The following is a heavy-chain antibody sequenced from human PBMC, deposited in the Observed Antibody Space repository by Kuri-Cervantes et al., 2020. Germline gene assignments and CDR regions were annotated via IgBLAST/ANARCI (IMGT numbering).Heavy chain of an antibody. D-gene: IGHD5-12*01. CDR3: ARDDIRWLRPHPQYYYYGMDV. CDR2: ISSSSSTI. V-gene: IGHV3-48*02. CDR1: GFTFSSYS. Sequence: GESLKISCAASGFTFSSYSMNWVRQAPGKGLEWVSSISSSSSTIYYADSVKGRFTISRDNAKNSLYLQMNSLRDEDTAVYYCARDDIRWLRPHPQYYYYGMDVWGQGTTVTVSS. J-gene: IGHJ6*02.